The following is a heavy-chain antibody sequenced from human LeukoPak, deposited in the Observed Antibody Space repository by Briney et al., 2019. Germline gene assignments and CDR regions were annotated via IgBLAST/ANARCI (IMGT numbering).Heavy chain of an antibody. J-gene: IGHJ4*02. CDR3: AIWNYYDSSGYWPFDY. Sequence: ASVKVSCKASGHTSTTYAIHWVRQAPGQGLEWMGWINAGNGNIKYSQKFQGRVTITGDTSASTAYMELSSLRSEDTAVYYCAIWNYYDSSGYWPFDYWGQGTLVTVSS. V-gene: IGHV1-3*01. CDR2: INAGNGNI. D-gene: IGHD3-22*01. CDR1: GHTSTTYA.